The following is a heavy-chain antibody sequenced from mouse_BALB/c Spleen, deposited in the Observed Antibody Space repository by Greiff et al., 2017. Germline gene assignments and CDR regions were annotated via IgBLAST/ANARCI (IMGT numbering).Heavy chain of an antibody. D-gene: IGHD2-3*01. CDR3: ARGGDGYYYAMDY. CDR1: GYSFTSYW. Sequence: QVQLQQSGPQLVRPGASVKISCKASGYSFTSYWMHWVKQRPGQGLEWIGMIDPSDSETRLNQKFKDKATLTVDKSSSTAYMQLSSPTSEDSAVYYCARGGDGYYYAMDYWGQGISVTVSS. CDR2: IDPSDSET. V-gene: IGHV1S126*01. J-gene: IGHJ4*01.